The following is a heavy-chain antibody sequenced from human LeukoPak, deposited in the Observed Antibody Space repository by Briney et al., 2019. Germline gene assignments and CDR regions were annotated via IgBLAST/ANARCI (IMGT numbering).Heavy chain of an antibody. J-gene: IGHJ4*02. D-gene: IGHD3-22*01. V-gene: IGHV1-2*06. CDR2: INPNSGGT. CDR3: ARYYYDSSGYYWYFDY. CDR1: GYTFTGYY. Sequence: ASVKVPCKASGYTFTGYYMHWVRQAPGQGLEWMGRINPNSGGTNYAQKFQGRVTMTRDTSISTAYMELSRLRSDDTAVYYCARYYYDSSGYYWYFDYWGQGTLVTVSS.